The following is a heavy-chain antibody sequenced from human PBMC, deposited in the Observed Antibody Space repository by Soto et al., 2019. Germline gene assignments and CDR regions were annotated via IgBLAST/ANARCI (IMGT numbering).Heavy chain of an antibody. CDR1: GGSISSGGYY. CDR2: IYYSGTS. CDR3: SREPDY. V-gene: IGHV4-31*03. Sequence: QMQLQESGPGLVKPSQTLSLTCTVSGGSISSGGYYWSWIRQHPGKGLEWIGYIYYSGTSYYNPSLKRRVTISVGASKNQSSLKLRSLTAADAAVYYCSREPDYWGQGALVTVSS. J-gene: IGHJ4*02.